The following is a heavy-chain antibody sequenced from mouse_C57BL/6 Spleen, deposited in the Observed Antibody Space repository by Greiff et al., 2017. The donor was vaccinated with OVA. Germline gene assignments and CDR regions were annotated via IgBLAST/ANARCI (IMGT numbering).Heavy chain of an antibody. CDR1: GYTFTDYD. D-gene: IGHD6-2*01. CDR2: IDPETGGT. V-gene: IGHV1-15*01. Sequence: VQLQQSGAELVRPGASVTLSCTASGYTFTDYDMPWVKQTPVHGLEWIGAIDPETGGTAYNQKFKGKATLTADKSSSTVYMEISSLTSEDTAVSSLALLRSLVPLTSFTSSPHKFTRLAILPTYNSSTTAYLVLRSLPSADSAVYYCTRLCLFFSPSRFAYWGQGTLVTVSA. J-gene: IGHJ3*01. CDR3: ALLRSLVPLTSFTSSPHKFTRLAILPTYNSSTTAYLVLRSLPSADSAVYYCTRLCLFFSPSRFAY.